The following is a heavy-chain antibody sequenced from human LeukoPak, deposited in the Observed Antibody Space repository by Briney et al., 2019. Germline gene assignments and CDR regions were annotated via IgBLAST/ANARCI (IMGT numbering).Heavy chain of an antibody. D-gene: IGHD4/OR15-4a*01. CDR3: ARGPGALSWDRRSNWFDP. CDR2: INHSGST. J-gene: IGHJ5*02. V-gene: IGHV4-34*01. Sequence: SETLSLTCAVYGGSFSGYYWSWIRQPPGKGLEWIGEINHSGSTNYNPSLKSRVTISVDTSKNQFSLKLSSVTAADTAVYYRARGPGALSWDRRSNWFDPWGQGTLVTVSS. CDR1: GGSFSGYY.